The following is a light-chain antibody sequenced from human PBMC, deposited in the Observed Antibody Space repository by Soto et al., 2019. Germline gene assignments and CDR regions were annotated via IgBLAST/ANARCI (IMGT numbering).Light chain of an antibody. J-gene: IGKJ2*01. CDR2: GAS. Sequence: ELVLTQSPGTLSLSPGERATLSCRASQSVRSNYLAWYQQKPGQSTRLLIYGASNRATGIPDRFSGSGAGTDFTLTISRLEPEDFAVFYCQHYGSSAYTFGQGTTLEIK. CDR3: QHYGSSAYT. V-gene: IGKV3-20*01. CDR1: QSVRSNY.